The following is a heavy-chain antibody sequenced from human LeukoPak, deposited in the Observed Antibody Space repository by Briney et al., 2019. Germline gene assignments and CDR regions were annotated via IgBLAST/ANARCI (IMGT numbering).Heavy chain of an antibody. D-gene: IGHD2-15*01. V-gene: IGHV3-30*18. J-gene: IGHJ4*02. Sequence: GGSLRLSCAASGFTFSSYWMSWVRQAPGKGLEWVAIISYDGSNKYYADSVKGRFTISRDNSKNTLHLQMNSLRAEDTAVYYCAKDRWYCSGGSCYFSDYWGQGTLVTVSS. CDR2: ISYDGSNK. CDR1: GFTFSSYW. CDR3: AKDRWYCSGGSCYFSDY.